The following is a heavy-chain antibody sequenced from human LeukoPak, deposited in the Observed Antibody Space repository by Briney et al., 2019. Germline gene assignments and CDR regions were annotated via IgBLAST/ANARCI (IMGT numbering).Heavy chain of an antibody. CDR2: ISGSGGSI. CDR3: AKEAWVYSGSFSD. CDR1: GSTFSSQG. Sequence: PGGSLRLSCAASGSTFSSQGMSWVRQAPGKGLEWLSAISGSGGSIYYADSVKGRFTISRDNSKSTLYLQMDNLRVEDTALYYCAKEAWVYSGSFSDWGQGTLVTVSS. J-gene: IGHJ4*02. D-gene: IGHD1-26*01. V-gene: IGHV3-23*01.